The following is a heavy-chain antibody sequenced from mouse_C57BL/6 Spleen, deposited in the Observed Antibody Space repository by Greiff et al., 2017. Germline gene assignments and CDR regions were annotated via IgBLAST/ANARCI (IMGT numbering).Heavy chain of an antibody. J-gene: IGHJ4*01. V-gene: IGHV14-4*01. Sequence: EVHLVESGAELVRPGASVKLSCTASGFNIKDDYMHWVKQRPEQGLEWIGWIDPENGDTEYASKFQGKATITADTSSNTAYLQLSSLTSEDTAVYYCTTRTDSAMDYWGQGTSVTVSS. CDR2: IDPENGDT. CDR1: GFNIKDDY. CDR3: TTRTDSAMDY.